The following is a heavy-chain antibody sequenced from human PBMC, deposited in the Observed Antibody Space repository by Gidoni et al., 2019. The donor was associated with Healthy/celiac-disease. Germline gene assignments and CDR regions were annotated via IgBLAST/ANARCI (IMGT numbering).Heavy chain of an antibody. CDR2: IYYSGST. Sequence: QLQLQESGPGLVKPSETLSLTCTVSGGSISSSSYYWGWIRQPPGKGLEWIGSIYYSGSTYYNPSLKSRVTISVDTSKNQFSLKLSSVTAADTAVYYCARLAGSYYYDSSGYYGWFDPWGQGTLVTVSS. J-gene: IGHJ5*02. CDR3: ARLAGSYYYDSSGYYGWFDP. CDR1: GGSISSSSYY. D-gene: IGHD3-22*01. V-gene: IGHV4-39*01.